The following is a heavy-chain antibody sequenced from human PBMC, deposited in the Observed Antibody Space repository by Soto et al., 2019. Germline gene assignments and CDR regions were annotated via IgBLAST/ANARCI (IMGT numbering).Heavy chain of an antibody. J-gene: IGHJ4*02. CDR3: ARHGSN. CDR1: GVSISNSSYY. V-gene: IGHV4-39*01. CDR2: IYYSGIT. Sequence: SETLSLTCTVSGVSISNSSYYWGWIRRPPGKGLEWVGTIYYSGITYYNPSLKSRVTISVDTSKNQFSLKLTSVTAADTAVYYCARHGSNWGQGTLVTVSS.